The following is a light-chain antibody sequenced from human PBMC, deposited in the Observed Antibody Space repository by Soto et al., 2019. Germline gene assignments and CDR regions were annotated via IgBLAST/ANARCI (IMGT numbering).Light chain of an antibody. J-gene: IGLJ2*01. CDR1: SSNIGAGFD. V-gene: IGLV1-40*01. Sequence: QSVLTQPPSVSGAPGQRVTISCTGSSSNIGAGFDVHWYQQLPGTAPKLLMSGNTNRPSGVPDRFSGSKSGTSASLAITGLQAEDEADYYCQSYDNSLGGVVFGGGTQLTVL. CDR3: QSYDNSLGGVV. CDR2: GNT.